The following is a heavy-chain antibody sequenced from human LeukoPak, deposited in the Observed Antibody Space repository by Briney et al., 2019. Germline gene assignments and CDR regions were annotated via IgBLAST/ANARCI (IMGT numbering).Heavy chain of an antibody. D-gene: IGHD3-9*01. Sequence: SETLSLTCTVSGGSISSYYWSWIRQPPGKGLEWIGYIYYSGSTNYNPSLKSRVTISVDTSKNQFSLKLSSVTAADTAVYYCARGEMDILTGYYTGEYYFDYWGQGTLVTVSS. CDR1: GGSISSYY. J-gene: IGHJ4*02. CDR3: ARGEMDILTGYYTGEYYFDY. V-gene: IGHV4-59*01. CDR2: IYYSGST.